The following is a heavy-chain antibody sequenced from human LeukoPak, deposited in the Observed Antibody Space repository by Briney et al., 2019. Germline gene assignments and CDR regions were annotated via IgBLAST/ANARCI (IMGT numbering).Heavy chain of an antibody. CDR2: INTDGSRT. CDR1: GFTFSNAW. J-gene: IGHJ5*02. CDR3: ARVALGSYNWFDP. V-gene: IGHV3-74*01. D-gene: IGHD3-10*01. Sequence: AGGSLRLSCAASGFTFSNAWMSWVRHAPGKGLVWVSRINTDGSRTTYADSVKGRFTISRDNAKNTVYLQMNSLRAEDTAVYYCARVALGSYNWFDPWGQGTLVTVSS.